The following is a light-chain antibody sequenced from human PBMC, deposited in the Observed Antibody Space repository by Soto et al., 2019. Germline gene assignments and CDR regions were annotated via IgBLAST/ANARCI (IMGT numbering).Light chain of an antibody. CDR3: ASYTNSPALV. CDR1: SSDIGGHNY. CDR2: EVT. J-gene: IGLJ1*01. V-gene: IGLV2-14*01. Sequence: QSALTQPASVSGSPGQSITFSCTGTSSDIGGHNYVSWYQQHPGKAPKLIIYEVTKRPSGVSNRLSGSKSGNTASLTISGLQAEDEADYHCASYTNSPALVFGTGTKVTVL.